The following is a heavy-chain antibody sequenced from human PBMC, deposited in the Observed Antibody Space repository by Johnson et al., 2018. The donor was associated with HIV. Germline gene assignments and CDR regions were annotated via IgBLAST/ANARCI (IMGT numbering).Heavy chain of an antibody. CDR3: AKAQRNYRGASDI. D-gene: IGHD1-7*01. V-gene: IGHV3-30*02. J-gene: IGHJ3*02. Sequence: QVQLVESGGGVVQPGGSLRLSCAASGFTFSSYGMQWVRQAPGKGLEWVAFIRYDGSNGYYVDSVEGRFTISRDNSNNTLFLQMNSLRSEDTAVYYCAKAQRNYRGASDIWGQGTMVTVSS. CDR2: IRYDGSNG. CDR1: GFTFSSYG.